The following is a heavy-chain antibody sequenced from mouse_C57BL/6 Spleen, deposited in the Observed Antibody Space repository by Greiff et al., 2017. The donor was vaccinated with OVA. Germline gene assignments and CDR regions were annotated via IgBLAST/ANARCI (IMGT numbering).Heavy chain of an antibody. Sequence: QVQLQQPGAELVMPGASVKLSCKASGYTFTSYWMHWVKQRPGQGLEWIGEIDPSDSYPNYNQKFKGKSTLTVDKSSSTAYMQLSSLTSEDSAVYYCARKRYGYDYWGQGTTLTVSS. CDR2: IDPSDSYP. J-gene: IGHJ2*01. CDR3: ARKRYGYDY. V-gene: IGHV1-69*01. CDR1: GYTFTSYW. D-gene: IGHD2-2*01.